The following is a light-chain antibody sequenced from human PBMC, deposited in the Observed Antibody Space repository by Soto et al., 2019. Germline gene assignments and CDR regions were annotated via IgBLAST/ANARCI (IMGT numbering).Light chain of an antibody. Sequence: EIVMTQSPATLSVSPGERATLSCRASQSVSSNLAWYQQKPGQAPRLLMYGISTRATGVPARFSGSGSGTGFPLTISSLQSEDFAIYYCQQHNNWPLTFGGGTKVEIK. V-gene: IGKV3-15*01. J-gene: IGKJ4*01. CDR2: GIS. CDR1: QSVSSN. CDR3: QQHNNWPLT.